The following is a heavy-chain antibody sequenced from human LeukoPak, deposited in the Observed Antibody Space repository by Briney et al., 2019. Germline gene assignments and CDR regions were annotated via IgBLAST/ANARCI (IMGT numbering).Heavy chain of an antibody. CDR1: GYTFTGYY. D-gene: IGHD5-12*01. CDR2: INPNSGGT. V-gene: IGHV1-2*04. Sequence: ASVKVSCKASGYTFTGYYMHWVRQAPGQGLEWMGWINPNSGGTNYAQKFQGWVTMIRDTSISTAYMELSRLRSDDTAVYYCARVNSGYDGSLDYWGQGTLVTVSS. CDR3: ARVNSGYDGSLDY. J-gene: IGHJ4*02.